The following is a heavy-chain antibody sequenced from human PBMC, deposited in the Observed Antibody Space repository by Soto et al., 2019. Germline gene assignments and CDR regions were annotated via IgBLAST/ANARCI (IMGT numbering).Heavy chain of an antibody. V-gene: IGHV1-2*02. CDR1: GYPFTGYY. CDR2: INPNSGGT. Sequence: ASVKVSCKASGYPFTGYYMHSERQAPGQGLEWMGWINPNSGGTNYAQKFQGRVTMTRDTSISTAYMELSRLRSDDTAVYYCARNVGGGTGWFDPWGQATLVTVS. J-gene: IGHJ5*02. CDR3: ARNVGGGTGWFDP. D-gene: IGHD3-10*01.